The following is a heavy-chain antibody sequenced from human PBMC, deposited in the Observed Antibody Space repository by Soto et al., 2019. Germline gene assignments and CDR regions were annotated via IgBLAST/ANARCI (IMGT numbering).Heavy chain of an antibody. CDR2: ISSSSSTI. Sequence: EVQLVESGGGLVQPGGSLRLSCAASGFTFSSYSMNWVRQAPGKGLEWGSYISSSSSTIYYADSVKGRFTISRDNAKNSLYLQMNSLRDEDTAVYYCAPSPIYYYDTNYWGQGTLVTVSS. D-gene: IGHD3-22*01. CDR1: GFTFSSYS. J-gene: IGHJ4*02. CDR3: APSPIYYYDTNY. V-gene: IGHV3-48*02.